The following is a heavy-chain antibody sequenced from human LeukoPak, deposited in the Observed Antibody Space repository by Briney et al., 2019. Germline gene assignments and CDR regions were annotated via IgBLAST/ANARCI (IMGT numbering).Heavy chain of an antibody. Sequence: WASLRVSCKASGYTFSDYSITWVRQAPGQGLEWMGWISPYNADTNCAQNFQGRVTMTTDRSTRTAYMELRNLRSDDTAVYYCARVTTVTRSPWSWGPKKIGQEVNWFDPWGQGTLITVS. CDR1: GYTFSDYS. CDR3: ARVTTVTRSPWSWGPKKIGQEVNWFDP. D-gene: IGHD4-17*01. J-gene: IGHJ5*02. CDR2: ISPYNADT. V-gene: IGHV1-18*01.